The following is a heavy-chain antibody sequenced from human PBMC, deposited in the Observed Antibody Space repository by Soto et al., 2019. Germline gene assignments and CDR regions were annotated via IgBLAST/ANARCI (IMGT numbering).Heavy chain of an antibody. CDR2: IKSDGSDT. Sequence: EVQLVESGGGLVQPGGSLRLSCAASGFTFSSYWMHWVRQAPGKGLVWVSRIKSDGSDTSYADSVKGRFTISRDNAKKTLSLQTSSLRAEDTAVNYCVRVAYGDLGGWGQGTLVTVSS. CDR3: VRVAYGDLGG. D-gene: IGHD4-17*01. V-gene: IGHV3-74*01. CDR1: GFTFSSYW. J-gene: IGHJ4*02.